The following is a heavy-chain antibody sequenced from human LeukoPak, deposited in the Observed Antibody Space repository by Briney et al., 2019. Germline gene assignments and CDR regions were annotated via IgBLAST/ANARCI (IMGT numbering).Heavy chain of an antibody. D-gene: IGHD1-26*01. CDR2: ISSSSIYR. V-gene: IGHV3-21*01. Sequence: PGGSLRLSCAASGLSFSTYSMNWVRQAPGKGLEWVSSISSSSIYRYYADSVKGRFTISRDNAKKSLYLQMNSLRAEDTAVYYCAKGYGWEASYYYYYMDVWGKGTTVTISS. CDR1: GLSFSTYS. J-gene: IGHJ6*03. CDR3: AKGYGWEASYYYYYMDV.